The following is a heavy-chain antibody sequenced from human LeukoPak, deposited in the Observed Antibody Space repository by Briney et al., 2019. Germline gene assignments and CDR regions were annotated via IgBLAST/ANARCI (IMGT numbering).Heavy chain of an antibody. Sequence: GGSLRLSCSASGFTFNNYVMHWVRQAPGKGLEYVSATSPNGDTTYYTDSVKGRFTISRDNSKNTLSLQMSSLRAEDTAVYYCVKGWSRDWNGHWFDSWGQGTLVTVSS. CDR2: TSPNGDTT. D-gene: IGHD1-1*01. J-gene: IGHJ5*01. CDR3: VKGWSRDWNGHWFDS. V-gene: IGHV3-64D*09. CDR1: GFTFNNYV.